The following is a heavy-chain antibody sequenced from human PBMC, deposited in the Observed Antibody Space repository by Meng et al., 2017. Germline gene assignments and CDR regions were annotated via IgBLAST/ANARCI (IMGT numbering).Heavy chain of an antibody. CDR2: ISSSSSYI. J-gene: IGHJ4*02. D-gene: IGHD4-17*01. CDR1: GFTFSSYS. CDR3: AREDYGDSRPFDY. V-gene: IGHV3-21*01. Sequence: VQLVEFGGGLVKPGGSLRISCAASGFTFSSYSMNWVRQAPGKGLEWVSSISSSSSYIYYADSVKGRFTISRDNAKNSLYLQMNSLRAEDTAVYYCAREDYGDSRPFDYWGQGTLVTVSS.